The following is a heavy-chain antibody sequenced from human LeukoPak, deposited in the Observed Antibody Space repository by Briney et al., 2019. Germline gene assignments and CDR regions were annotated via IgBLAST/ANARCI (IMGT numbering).Heavy chain of an antibody. J-gene: IGHJ4*02. CDR1: GFTFSAYA. CDR2: IWYDGGTI. V-gene: IGHV3-33*06. CDR3: AKTATNWYLDS. Sequence: GGSLRLSCAASGFTFSAYAMHWVRQAPGKGLEWVAVIWYDGGTIYYADSVQGRFIISRDNSRNTLYLQMNSLRVEDTAVYYCAKTATNWYLDSWGQGTLVTVSS. D-gene: IGHD1-1*01.